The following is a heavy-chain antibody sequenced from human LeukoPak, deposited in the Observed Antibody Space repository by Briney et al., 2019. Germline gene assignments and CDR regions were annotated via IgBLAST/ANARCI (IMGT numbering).Heavy chain of an antibody. V-gene: IGHV4-59*01. CDR1: GGSISSYY. Sequence: SETLSLTCTVSGGSISSYYWSWIRQPPGKGLEWIGYIYYSGSTNYNPSLKSRVTISVDTSKNQFSLKPSSVTAADTAVYYCARVVGELTYYFDYWGQGTLVTVSS. CDR3: ARVVGELTYYFDY. J-gene: IGHJ4*02. D-gene: IGHD3-10*01. CDR2: IYYSGST.